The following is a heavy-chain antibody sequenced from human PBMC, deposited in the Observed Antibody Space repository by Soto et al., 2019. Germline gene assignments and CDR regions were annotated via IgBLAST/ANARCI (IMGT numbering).Heavy chain of an antibody. D-gene: IGHD2-2*01. CDR2: IWYDGSKK. Sequence: GGSLRLSFEASGLTFSGYGMHWVRQAPGKGLEWVAVIWYDGSKKYYADSVKGRFTISRDNSKNTLYLQMNSLRAEDTAVYYCARGDCSGSSCYAFDYWGQGT. V-gene: IGHV3-33*01. J-gene: IGHJ4*02. CDR3: ARGDCSGSSCYAFDY. CDR1: GLTFSGYG.